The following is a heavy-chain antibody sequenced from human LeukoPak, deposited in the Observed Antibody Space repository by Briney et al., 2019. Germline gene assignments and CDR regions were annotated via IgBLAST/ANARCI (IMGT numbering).Heavy chain of an antibody. CDR3: AKEGWGCSSTSCYESWFDP. CDR1: GFTFSSYG. D-gene: IGHD2-2*01. J-gene: IGHJ5*02. Sequence: GGSLRLSCAASGFTFSSYGMHWVRQAPGKGLEWVAVISYDGSNKYYADSVKGRFTISRGNSKNTLYLQMNSLRAEDTAVYYCAKEGWGCSSTSCYESWFDPWGQGTLVTVSS. V-gene: IGHV3-30*18. CDR2: ISYDGSNK.